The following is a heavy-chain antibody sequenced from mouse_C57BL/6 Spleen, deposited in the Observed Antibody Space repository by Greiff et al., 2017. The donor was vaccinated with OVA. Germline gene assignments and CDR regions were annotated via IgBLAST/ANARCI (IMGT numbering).Heavy chain of an antibody. J-gene: IGHJ4*01. CDR3: TRDNYGSPMGD. Sequence: EVQVVESGEGLVKPGGSLKLSCAASGFTFSSYAMSWVRQTPEKRLEWVAYISSGGDYIYYAETVKGRFTISRDNARNTLYPQMSSLKSEDTAMYYCTRDNYGSPMGDWGQGTSVTVSS. V-gene: IGHV5-9-1*02. CDR1: GFTFSSYA. CDR2: ISSGGDYI. D-gene: IGHD1-1*01.